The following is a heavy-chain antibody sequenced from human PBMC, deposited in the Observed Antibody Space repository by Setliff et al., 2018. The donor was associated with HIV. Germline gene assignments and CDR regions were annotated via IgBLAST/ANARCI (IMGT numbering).Heavy chain of an antibody. D-gene: IGHD1-26*01. J-gene: IGHJ5*02. Sequence: SETLSLTCTVSGGSISNYYWSWIRQSPGRGLEWIGFIFSSGSTKYNPSLQSRVTMSIDTSKNQVSLNLKSVTAADTALYYCARHVSGGGSFNWFDPWGQGTLVTVSS. CDR2: IFSSGST. CDR1: GGSISNYY. V-gene: IGHV4-59*08. CDR3: ARHVSGGGSFNWFDP.